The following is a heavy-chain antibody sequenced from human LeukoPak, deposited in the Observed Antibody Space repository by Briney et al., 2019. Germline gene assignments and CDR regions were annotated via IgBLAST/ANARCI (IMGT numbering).Heavy chain of an antibody. CDR2: ISYDGSNK. J-gene: IGHJ4*02. CDR3: ARAQPSGSYFGNYFDY. Sequence: GGSLRLSCAASGFTFSSYAMHWVRQAPGKGLEWVAVISYDGSNKYYADSVKGRFTISRDNSKNTLYLQMNSLRAEDTAVYYCARAQPSGSYFGNYFDYWGLGTLVTVSS. CDR1: GFTFSSYA. D-gene: IGHD1-26*01. V-gene: IGHV3-30*01.